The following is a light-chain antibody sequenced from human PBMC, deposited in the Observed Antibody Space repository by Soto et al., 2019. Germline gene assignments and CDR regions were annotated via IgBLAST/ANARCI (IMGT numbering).Light chain of an antibody. J-gene: IGLJ2*01. CDR3: SSFTSIDTVV. V-gene: IGLV2-14*01. CDR2: EVN. CDR1: NSDVGGYNY. Sequence: QSVLTQPASVSGSPGQSITISCTGTNSDVGGYNYVSWFQQYPGKAPNLIIYEVNIRPSGVSHRFSGSKSDNTASLTISGLQAEDEADYYCSSFTSIDTVVFGGGTKLTVL.